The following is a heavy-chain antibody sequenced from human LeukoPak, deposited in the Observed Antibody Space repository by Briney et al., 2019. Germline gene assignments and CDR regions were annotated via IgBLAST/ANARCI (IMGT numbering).Heavy chain of an antibody. V-gene: IGHV1-69*05. CDR1: GGAFSSYA. J-gene: IGHJ5*02. CDR3: ARVLSWNAESTLSYWFDP. Sequence: GASVKVSCKASGGAFSSYAISWVRQAPGQGLEWMGGIIPIFGTANYAQKFQGRVTITTDESTSTAYMELSSLRSEDTAVYYCARVLSWNAESTLSYWFDPWGQGTLVTVSS. D-gene: IGHD1-1*01. CDR2: IIPIFGTA.